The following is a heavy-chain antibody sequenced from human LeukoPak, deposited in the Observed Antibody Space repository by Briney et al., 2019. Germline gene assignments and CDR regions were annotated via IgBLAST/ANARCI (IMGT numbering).Heavy chain of an antibody. CDR1: GGSFSGYY. D-gene: IGHD2-15*01. Sequence: SETLSLTCAVYGGSFSGYYWSWIRQPPGKGLEWIGEINHSGSTNYNPSLKSRVTISVDTSMNQFSLKLSFVTTADTAVYYCARALGYCSGGSCTRGYNWFDPWGQGTLVTVPS. CDR3: ARALGYCSGGSCTRGYNWFDP. CDR2: INHSGST. V-gene: IGHV4-34*01. J-gene: IGHJ5*02.